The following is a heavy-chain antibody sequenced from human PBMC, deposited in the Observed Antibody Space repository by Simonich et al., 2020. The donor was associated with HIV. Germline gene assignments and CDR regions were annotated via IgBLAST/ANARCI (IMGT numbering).Heavy chain of an antibody. D-gene: IGHD2-21*02. Sequence: QVQLQQWGAGLLKPSETLSLTCAVYGGSFSGYFWTWIRQPPGKGLGWIGEIVQSGSTNYNPSPKSRITISVDKSKNQFSLKLNSVSAADAAVYYCARGLRAGDFYSQYYYYMDVWGQGTTVIVSS. CDR3: ARGLRAGDFYSQYYYYMDV. CDR2: IVQSGST. V-gene: IGHV4-34*01. J-gene: IGHJ6*03. CDR1: GGSFSGYF.